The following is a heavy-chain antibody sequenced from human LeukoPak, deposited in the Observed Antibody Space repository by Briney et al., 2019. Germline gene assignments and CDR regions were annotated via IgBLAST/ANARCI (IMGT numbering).Heavy chain of an antibody. Sequence: PGGSLRLSCAASGFTFNSYNMNWVRQAPGKGLEWVSSISSSSTYIYYADSVKGRFTISRDNAENSLYLQMNSLRAEDTAVYYCAELGITMIGGVWGKGTTVTISS. CDR2: ISSSSTYI. J-gene: IGHJ6*04. CDR1: GFTFNSYN. V-gene: IGHV3-21*01. D-gene: IGHD3-10*02. CDR3: AELGITMIGGV.